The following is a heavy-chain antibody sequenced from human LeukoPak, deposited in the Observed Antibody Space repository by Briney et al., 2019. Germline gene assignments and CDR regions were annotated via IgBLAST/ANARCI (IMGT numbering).Heavy chain of an antibody. CDR2: IKQDGSER. CDR1: GFTFNTYW. D-gene: IGHD3-16*02. V-gene: IGHV3-7*01. J-gene: IGHJ5*01. CDR3: VRDTGGSGSYPDS. Sequence: GGSLRLSCAVSGFTFNTYWMNWVRQAPGKGLEWVANIKQDGSERYYVDSVRGRFTISRDNAKNSVYLQVNSLRVEETAMYYCVRDTGGSGSYPDSSGQGVLVTVSP.